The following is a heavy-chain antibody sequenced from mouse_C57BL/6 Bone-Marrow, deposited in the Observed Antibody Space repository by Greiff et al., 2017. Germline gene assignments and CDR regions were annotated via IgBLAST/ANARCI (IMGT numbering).Heavy chain of an antibody. CDR3: ARRDYCGSSYGFAY. Sequence: VQLQQPGAELVKPGASVKLSCKASGYTFTSYWMHWVKQRPGQGLEWIGMIHPNSGSTNYNEKFKSKATMTVDKSSSTAYMQLSSLTSEDSAVYYCARRDYCGSSYGFAYWGQGTLVTVSA. D-gene: IGHD1-1*01. CDR2: IHPNSGST. J-gene: IGHJ3*01. CDR1: GYTFTSYW. V-gene: IGHV1-64*01.